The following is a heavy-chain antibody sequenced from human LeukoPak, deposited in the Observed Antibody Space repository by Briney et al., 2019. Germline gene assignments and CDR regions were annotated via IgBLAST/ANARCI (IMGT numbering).Heavy chain of an antibody. D-gene: IGHD3-10*01. CDR1: GGSISSSSYY. CDR2: IYYSGST. Sequence: PSETLSLTCTVSGGSISSSSYYWGWIRQPPGKGLEWIGSIYYSGSTYYNPSLKSRVTISVDTSKNQFSLKLNSVTAADTAVYYCATSYGSGSWFDPWGQGTLVTVSS. V-gene: IGHV4-39*01. CDR3: ATSYGSGSWFDP. J-gene: IGHJ5*02.